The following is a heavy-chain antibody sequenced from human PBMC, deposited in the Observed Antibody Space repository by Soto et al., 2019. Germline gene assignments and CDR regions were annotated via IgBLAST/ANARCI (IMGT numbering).Heavy chain of an antibody. CDR1: GYTFTSYG. CDR2: ISAYNGNT. D-gene: IGHD3-10*01. V-gene: IGHV1-18*01. CDR3: ARDRGPITMVRGVTPKFDY. J-gene: IGHJ4*02. Sequence: ASVKVSFKASGYTFTSYGISWVRQAPGQGLEWMGWISAYNGNTNYAQKLQGRVTMTTDTSTSTAYMELRSLRSDDTAVYYCARDRGPITMVRGVTPKFDYWGQGALVTVSS.